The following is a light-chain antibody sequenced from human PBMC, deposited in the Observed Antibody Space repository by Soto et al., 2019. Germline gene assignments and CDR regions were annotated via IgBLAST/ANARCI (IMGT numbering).Light chain of an antibody. J-gene: IGKJ1*01. CDR2: AAS. Sequence: DIPMTQSPSSLSASVGDRVTISCRASQSISNSLNWYQQKPGKAPKVLIYAASSLQSGVPSRFSGSESGTDFTLTISSLQPEDSATYYCQQSYSTPWTFGQGTKVEI. CDR1: QSISNS. V-gene: IGKV1-39*01. CDR3: QQSYSTPWT.